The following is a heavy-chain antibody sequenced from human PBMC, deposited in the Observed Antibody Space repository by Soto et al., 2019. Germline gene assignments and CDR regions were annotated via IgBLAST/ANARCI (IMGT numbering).Heavy chain of an antibody. Sequence: GGSLRLSCAASGFTFSSYWMSWVRQAPGKGLEWVANIKQDGSEKYYVDSVKGRFTISRDNAKNSLYLQMNSLRAEDTAVYYCARAGIEMATTLYYYGVDVWGQGTTVTVSS. CDR2: IKQDGSEK. D-gene: IGHD5-12*01. V-gene: IGHV3-7*05. J-gene: IGHJ6*02. CDR1: GFTFSSYW. CDR3: ARAGIEMATTLYYYGVDV.